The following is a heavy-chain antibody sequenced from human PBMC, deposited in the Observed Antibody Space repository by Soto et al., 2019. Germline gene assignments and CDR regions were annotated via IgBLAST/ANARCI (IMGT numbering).Heavy chain of an antibody. J-gene: IGHJ6*02. CDR2: IMPIFRTP. Sequence: GASVKVSCKASGGTFSNSAISWVRQAPGQGLEWMGGIMPIFRTPDYAQKFQGRVTISADESTSTAYMELNGLRSDDTAVYYCARDKERLQLGGNPSYILDVWGQGPTVTLSS. V-gene: IGHV1-69*13. CDR1: GGTFSNSA. D-gene: IGHD6-25*01. CDR3: ARDKERLQLGGNPSYILDV.